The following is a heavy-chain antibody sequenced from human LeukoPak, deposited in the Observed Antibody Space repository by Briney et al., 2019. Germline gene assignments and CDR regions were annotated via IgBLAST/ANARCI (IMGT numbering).Heavy chain of an antibody. CDR1: GGTFSSYA. CDR2: IIPFFGTA. J-gene: IGHJ4*02. D-gene: IGHD1-7*01. V-gene: IGHV1-69*05. CDR3: ARSPRYNWNYYFDY. Sequence: GASVKVSCKASGGTFSSYAISWVRQPPGQGLEWMGGIIPFFGTANDAQKYQGRVTSTTDQSTSTAYMELSSLRSEDTAVYYCARSPRYNWNYYFDYWGQGTLVTVSS.